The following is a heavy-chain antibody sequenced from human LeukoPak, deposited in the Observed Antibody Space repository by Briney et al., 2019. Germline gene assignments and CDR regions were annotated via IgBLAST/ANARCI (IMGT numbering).Heavy chain of an antibody. CDR2: INPNSGGT. D-gene: IGHD4-17*01. CDR3: ARDTYGTVLVDY. V-gene: IGHV1-2*02. CDR1: GYTFTSYG. Sequence: ASVKVSRKASGYTFTSYGISWVRQAPGQGLEWMGWINPNSGGTNYAQKFQGRVTMTRDTSISTAYMELSRLRSDDTAVYYCARDTYGTVLVDYWGQGTLVTVSS. J-gene: IGHJ4*02.